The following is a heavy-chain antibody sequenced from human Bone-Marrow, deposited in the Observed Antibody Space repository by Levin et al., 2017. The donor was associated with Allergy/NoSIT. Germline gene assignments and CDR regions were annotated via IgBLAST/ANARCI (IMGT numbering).Heavy chain of an antibody. CDR3: ARGSKGRAVLLYFS. V-gene: IGHV3-48*03. CDR2: ISSSGSTI. D-gene: IGHD3-10*01. CDR1: GFIFSSYE. J-gene: IGHJ4*02. Sequence: GGSLRLSCAASGFIFSSYEMNWVRQAPGKGLEWVSYISSSGSTIYYADSVKGRFTISRDNAKNSLYLQMNSLRAEDTAVYYCARGSKGRAVLLYFSWGQGTLVTVSS.